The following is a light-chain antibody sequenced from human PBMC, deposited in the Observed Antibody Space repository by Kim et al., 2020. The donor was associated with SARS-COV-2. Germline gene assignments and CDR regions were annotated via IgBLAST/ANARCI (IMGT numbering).Light chain of an antibody. V-gene: IGKV3-20*01. CDR2: DVS. J-gene: IGKJ1*01. Sequence: EIVLTQSPGTLSLSPGERATLSCRASQSVRGTYLGWYQQRPGQVPRLLIYDVSKRVTGIPDRFSGSGSGTDFTLTISRLEPEDFAVYYCQQYGTSPWTFGQGTKVDIK. CDR1: QSVRGTY. CDR3: QQYGTSPWT.